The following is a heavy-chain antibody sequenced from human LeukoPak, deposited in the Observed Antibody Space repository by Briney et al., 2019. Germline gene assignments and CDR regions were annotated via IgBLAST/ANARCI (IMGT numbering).Heavy chain of an antibody. CDR3: ARSFSGLKIFGVVRGYYMDV. CDR2: ISAYNGNT. J-gene: IGHJ6*03. CDR1: GYTFTSYG. D-gene: IGHD3-3*01. Sequence: ASVKVSCKASGYTFTSYGISWVRQAPGQGLEWMGWISAYNGNTNYAQKLQGRVTMTTDTSTSTAYMELRSLRSDDTAVYYCARSFSGLKIFGVVRGYYMDVWGKGTTVTVSS. V-gene: IGHV1-18*01.